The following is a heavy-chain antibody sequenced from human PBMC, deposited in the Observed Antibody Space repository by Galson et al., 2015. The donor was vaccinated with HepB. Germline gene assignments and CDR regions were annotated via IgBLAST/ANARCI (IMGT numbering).Heavy chain of an antibody. J-gene: IGHJ1*01. CDR3: GKGPAAAAGKGYIKQ. CDR2: VSWNSGNI. V-gene: IGHV3-9*01. D-gene: IGHD6-13*01. Sequence: SLRLSCAAAGFEFDDYAMHWVRQAPGKGLEWVSGVSWNSGNIEHADSVKSRFTISRGNAKNSLYLQMNSLRAEDTALYYYGKGPAAAAGKGYIKQWGQGTLVIVSS. CDR1: GFEFDDYA.